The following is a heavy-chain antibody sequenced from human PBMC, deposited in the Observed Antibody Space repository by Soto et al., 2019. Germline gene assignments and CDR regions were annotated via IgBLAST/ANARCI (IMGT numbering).Heavy chain of an antibody. Sequence: GGALRLSCAASGFTFSSYAMSWVRQAPGKGLEWVSAISGSGGSTYYAASVKGRFTISRDNSKNTLYLQMNSLRAEDTAVYYCAKDSPSRGSYYSAFFIWGQGTRV. CDR1: GFTFSSYA. CDR3: AKDSPSRGSYYSAFFI. D-gene: IGHD1-26*01. CDR2: ISGSGGST. V-gene: IGHV3-23*01. J-gene: IGHJ3*02.